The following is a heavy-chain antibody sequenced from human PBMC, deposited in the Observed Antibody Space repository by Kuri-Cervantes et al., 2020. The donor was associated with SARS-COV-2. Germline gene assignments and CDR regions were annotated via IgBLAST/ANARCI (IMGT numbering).Heavy chain of an antibody. J-gene: IGHJ5*02. CDR3: ASYSGWFDP. V-gene: IGHV4-34*01. Sequence: LSLTCAVYGGSFSGYYWSWIRQPPGKGLEWIGEINHSGSTNYNPSLKSRVTISVDTSKNQFSLKLSSVTAADTAVYYCASYSGWFDPWGQGTLVTVSS. D-gene: IGHD2-15*01. CDR2: INHSGST. CDR1: GGSFSGYY.